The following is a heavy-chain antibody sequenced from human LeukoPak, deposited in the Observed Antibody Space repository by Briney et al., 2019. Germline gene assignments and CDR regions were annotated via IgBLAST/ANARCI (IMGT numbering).Heavy chain of an antibody. V-gene: IGHV6-1*01. J-gene: IGHJ5*02. CDR3: ARESRIVATMGGFDP. CDR1: GDSVSSNSSA. D-gene: IGHD5-12*01. Sequence: RSQTLSLTCAISGDSVSSNSSAWNWRRQSPARGLEWLASTYYTSNWYNDYAVAVKSRITINPDTSKNQISLQLNAMTPEDTAVYYCARESRIVATMGGFDPWGQGTLVTVSS. CDR2: TYYTSNWYN.